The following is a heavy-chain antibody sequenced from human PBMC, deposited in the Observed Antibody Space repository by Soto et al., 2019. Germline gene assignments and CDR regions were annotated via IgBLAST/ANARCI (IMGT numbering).Heavy chain of an antibody. J-gene: IGHJ4*02. CDR3: ARDIGFDYVN. CDR2: IKEDGSEI. V-gene: IGHV3-7*01. Sequence: GGSLRLSCAASGFTFSLYAIHWVRQAPGKGLEWVASIKEDGSEIYYLHSVRGRFVISRDSAGNALHLTMNYLSAEDTGVYFCARDIGFDYVNWGQGTLVTVSS. D-gene: IGHD3-16*01. CDR1: GFTFSLYA.